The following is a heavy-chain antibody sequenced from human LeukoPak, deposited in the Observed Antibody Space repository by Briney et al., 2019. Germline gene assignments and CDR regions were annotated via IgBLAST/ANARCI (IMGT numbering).Heavy chain of an antibody. CDR3: ARGLKIDTADY. CDR2: ISAYNGNT. J-gene: IGHJ4*02. V-gene: IGHV1-18*01. D-gene: IGHD3-9*01. Sequence: ASVKVSCKASGYTFSTYGFSWVQQAPGQGLEWMGWISAYNGNTNYAQRLQGRVTMTTDTSTSTAYMELRSLRSDDTAVYYCARGLKIDTADYWGQGTLVTVSS. CDR1: GYTFSTYG.